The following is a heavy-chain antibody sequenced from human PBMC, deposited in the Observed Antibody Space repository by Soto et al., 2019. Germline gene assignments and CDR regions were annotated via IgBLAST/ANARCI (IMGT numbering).Heavy chain of an antibody. CDR3: AKDGFPQSPFQH. Sequence: QVQLVESGGGVVQPGRSLRLSCAASGFTFSSYGMHWVRQAPGKGLEWVAVMSYDGSNKYYADSVKGRFTISRDISKNTLYLQMDSLKPDDTAIYYCAKDGFPQSPFQHWGKGTLVTISS. D-gene: IGHD2-2*03. J-gene: IGHJ1*01. V-gene: IGHV3-30*18. CDR2: MSYDGSNK. CDR1: GFTFSSYG.